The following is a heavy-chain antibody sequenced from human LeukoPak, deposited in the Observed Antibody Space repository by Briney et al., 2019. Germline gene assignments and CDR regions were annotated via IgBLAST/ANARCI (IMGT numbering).Heavy chain of an antibody. CDR1: GYTFTSYY. V-gene: IGHV1-46*01. Sequence: ASVKVSSKASGYTFTSYYMHWVRPAPGQGLEWMGIINPSGGSTSYAQKLQGRVTMTRDTSISTAYMELSRLRSDDTAVYYCASVVGATAGDYWGQGTLVTVSS. CDR2: INPSGGST. D-gene: IGHD1-26*01. CDR3: ASVVGATAGDY. J-gene: IGHJ4*02.